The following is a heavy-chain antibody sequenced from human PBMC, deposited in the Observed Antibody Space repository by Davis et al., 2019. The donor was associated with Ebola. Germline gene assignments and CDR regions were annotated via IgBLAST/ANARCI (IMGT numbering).Heavy chain of an antibody. CDR3: ARDWHIVVVTAILNGAFKDYGMDV. J-gene: IGHJ6*02. CDR2: INPSGGST. CDR1: GYTFTSYY. D-gene: IGHD2-21*02. V-gene: IGHV1-46*01. Sequence: ASVKVSCKASGYTFTSYYMHWVRQAPGQGLEWMGIINPSGGSTSYAQKFQGRVTMTRDTSTSTVYMKLSRLRSDDTAVYYCARDWHIVVVTAILNGAFKDYGMDVWGQGTTVTVSS.